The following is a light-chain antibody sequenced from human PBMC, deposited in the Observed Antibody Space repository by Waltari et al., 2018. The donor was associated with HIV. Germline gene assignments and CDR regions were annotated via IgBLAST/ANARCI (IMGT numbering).Light chain of an antibody. V-gene: IGLV1-44*01. CDR1: FSNIGSNT. Sequence: QSVLTQPPSASGAPGQRVTISCSGSFSNIGSNTVNWYQQLPGTAPRLLIYGISHRPSGVPDRFSGSRSDTAASLDISGLHSEDEGDYYCAVWDDSLSEYVFATGTKVFVL. CDR3: AVWDDSLSEYV. J-gene: IGLJ1*01. CDR2: GIS.